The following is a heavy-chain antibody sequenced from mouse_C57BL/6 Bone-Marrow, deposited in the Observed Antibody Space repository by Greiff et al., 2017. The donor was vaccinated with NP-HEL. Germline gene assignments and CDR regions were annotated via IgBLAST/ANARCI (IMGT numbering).Heavy chain of an antibody. V-gene: IGHV1-69*01. CDR1: GYTFTSYW. D-gene: IGHD1-1*01. J-gene: IGHJ1*03. CDR3: ARGGGRYWYFDV. CDR2: IDPSDSYT. Sequence: VQLQQPGAELVMPGASVKLSCKASGYTFTSYWMHWVKQRPGQGLEWIGEIDPSDSYTNYNQKFKGKSTLTVDKSSSTAYMQLSSLTSEDSAVYYCARGGGRYWYFDVWGTGTTGTVSS.